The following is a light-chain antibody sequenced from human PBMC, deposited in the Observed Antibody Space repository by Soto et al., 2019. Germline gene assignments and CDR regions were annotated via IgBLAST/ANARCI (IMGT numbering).Light chain of an antibody. Sequence: EIVLTQSPGTLSLSPGERATLSCRASQSVSGTYLAWYQQKPGQAPRLLIYGASSRATGIPDRFSGSGSGTDFTLTISRLEPEDFAVYYCHQYGSSPATFGQGTKVDI. V-gene: IGKV3-20*01. CDR2: GAS. CDR1: QSVSGTY. J-gene: IGKJ1*01. CDR3: HQYGSSPAT.